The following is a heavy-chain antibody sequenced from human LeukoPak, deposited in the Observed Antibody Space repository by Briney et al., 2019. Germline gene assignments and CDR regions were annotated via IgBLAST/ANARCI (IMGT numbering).Heavy chain of an antibody. CDR2: IYSGGST. CDR3: ARYDASADDY. D-gene: IGHD3-16*01. Sequence: GGSLRLSCAASGFTVSSNYMSWVRQAPGKGLEWVSVIYSGGSTYYADSVKGRFTISRDNAKNSLYLQMNSLRVEDTAIYYCARYDASADDYWGQGTLVTVSS. J-gene: IGHJ4*02. V-gene: IGHV3-66*01. CDR1: GFTVSSNY.